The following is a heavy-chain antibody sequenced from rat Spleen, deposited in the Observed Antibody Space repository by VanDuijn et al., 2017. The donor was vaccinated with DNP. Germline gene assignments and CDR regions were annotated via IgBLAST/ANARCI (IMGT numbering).Heavy chain of an antibody. CDR1: GFSFTSYG. D-gene: IGHD1-3*01. CDR3: AVNYGSYGYAMDA. CDR2: ISGGGTI. J-gene: IGHJ4*01. Sequence: QVQLKESGPGLVQPSQTLSLTCTVSGFSFTSYGVAWVRQPPGKGLEWIAAISGGGTIYYNSVLKSRLSISRDTSKSQVFLKMNSLQTEDTAVYYCAVNYGSYGYAMDAWGQGTSVTVSS. V-gene: IGHV2S12*01.